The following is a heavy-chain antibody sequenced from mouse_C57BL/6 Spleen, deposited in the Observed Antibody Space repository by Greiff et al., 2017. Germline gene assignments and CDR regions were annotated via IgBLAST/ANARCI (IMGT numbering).Heavy chain of an antibody. Sequence: EVQVVESGGGLVKPGGSLKLSCAASGFTFSSYAMSWVRQTPEKRLEWVATISDGGSYTYYPDNVKGRFTISRDNAKNNLYLQMSHLKSEDTAMYYCARDGWDGYFDVWGTGTTVTVSS. V-gene: IGHV5-4*01. CDR2: ISDGGSYT. CDR1: GFTFSSYA. D-gene: IGHD4-1*01. CDR3: ARDGWDGYFDV. J-gene: IGHJ1*03.